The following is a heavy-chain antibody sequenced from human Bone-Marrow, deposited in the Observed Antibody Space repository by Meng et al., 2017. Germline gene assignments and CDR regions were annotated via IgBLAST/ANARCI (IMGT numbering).Heavy chain of an antibody. CDR2: INPNSGGT. Sequence: ASVKVSCKASGYTFTGYYMHWVRQAPGQGLEWMGWINPNSGGTNYAQKFQGRVTMTRDTSISTVYMELSSLRSEDTAVYYCARGPPRDHSGYDSLGFDYWGQGTLVTVSS. D-gene: IGHD3-22*01. CDR1: GYTFTGYY. V-gene: IGHV1-2*02. CDR3: ARGPPRDHSGYDSLGFDY. J-gene: IGHJ4*02.